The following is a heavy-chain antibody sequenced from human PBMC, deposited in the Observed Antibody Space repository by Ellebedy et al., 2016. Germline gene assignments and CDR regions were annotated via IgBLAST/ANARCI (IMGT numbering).Heavy chain of an antibody. Sequence: SETLSLXXTVSDGSISAYCWSWIRQSPGNGLEWIGNIHYSGTTNYNPSLKSRFTISVDTSRNQFSLKVTSVTAADTAVYSCARGARRDGYLVGFDYWGQGILVIVSS. J-gene: IGHJ4*02. CDR3: ARGARRDGYLVGFDY. CDR2: IHYSGTT. CDR1: DGSISAYC. V-gene: IGHV4-59*01. D-gene: IGHD5-24*01.